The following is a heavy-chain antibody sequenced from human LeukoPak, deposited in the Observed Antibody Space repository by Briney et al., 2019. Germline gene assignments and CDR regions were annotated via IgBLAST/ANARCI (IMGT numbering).Heavy chain of an antibody. V-gene: IGHV1-24*01. J-gene: IGHJ4*02. Sequence: GASVKVSCKVSGYTLTELSMHWVRQAPGKGLELMGGFDFEDGETTYAQKFQGRVTMTEDTPTDTAYMDLRSLRSEDTAVYYCATELPRGLLSYWGQGTLVTVSS. D-gene: IGHD1-26*01. CDR2: FDFEDGET. CDR3: ATELPRGLLSY. CDR1: GYTLTELS.